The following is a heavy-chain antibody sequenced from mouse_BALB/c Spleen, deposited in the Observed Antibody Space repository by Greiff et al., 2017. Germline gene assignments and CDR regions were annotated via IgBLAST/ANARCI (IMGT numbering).Heavy chain of an antibody. V-gene: IGHV2-9*02. CDR1: GFSLTSYG. CDR2: IWAGGST. CDR3: ARDPRTYYAMDY. Sequence: VQGVESGPGLVAPSQSLSITCTVSGFSLTSYGVHWVRQPPGKGLEWLGVIWAGGSTNYNSALMSRLSISKDNSKSQVFLKMNSLQTDDTAMYYCARDPRTYYAMDYWGQGTSVTVSS. J-gene: IGHJ4*01.